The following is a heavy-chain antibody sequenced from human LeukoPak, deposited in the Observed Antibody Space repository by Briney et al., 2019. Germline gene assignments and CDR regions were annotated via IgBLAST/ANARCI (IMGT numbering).Heavy chain of an antibody. D-gene: IGHD3-22*01. CDR1: GGTFCSYA. CDR2: AIPILGIA. CDR3: ARVVDDSRNDYFDY. Sequence: ASVKISCKASGGTFCSYAISWGREAPGHGVEWRGRAIPILGIANYAQKFQGRVTITADNSASTAYTELSSLRSEDTAVYYCARVVDDSRNDYFDYWGQGTLVTVSS. J-gene: IGHJ4*02. V-gene: IGHV1-69*04.